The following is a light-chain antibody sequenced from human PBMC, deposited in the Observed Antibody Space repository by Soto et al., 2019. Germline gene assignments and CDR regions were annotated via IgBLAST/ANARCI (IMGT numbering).Light chain of an antibody. Sequence: DIQMTQSPSTLSASVGDRVTITCRASQSISTWLAWYQQKPGKAPKLLIYKASSLESGVPTRFSGSGYGTEFTLTVSSLQPDNSATYYCQQYINRWTFGQGTKVKIK. CDR1: QSISTW. J-gene: IGKJ1*01. CDR3: QQYINRWT. V-gene: IGKV1-5*03. CDR2: KAS.